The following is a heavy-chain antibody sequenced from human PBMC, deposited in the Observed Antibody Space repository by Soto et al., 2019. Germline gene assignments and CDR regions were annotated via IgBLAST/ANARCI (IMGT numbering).Heavy chain of an antibody. D-gene: IGHD2-2*01. J-gene: IGHJ4*02. CDR3: ARDTSYSTDY. CDR2: INSDGSTT. V-gene: IGHV3-74*01. CDR1: GFTFSSRW. Sequence: AGGSLRLSCATSGFTFSSRWMHWVRQAPGKGLVWVSYINSDGSTTTYADSVKGRFTISRDNAKNTVYLQMNSLRVDDTAVYYCARDTSYSTDYWGQGTRVTVSS.